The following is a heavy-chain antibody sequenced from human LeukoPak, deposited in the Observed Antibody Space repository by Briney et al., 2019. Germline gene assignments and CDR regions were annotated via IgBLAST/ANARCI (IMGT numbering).Heavy chain of an antibody. V-gene: IGHV3-23*01. CDR2: IISSGDFT. D-gene: IGHD3-22*01. Sequence: GGSLRLSCAASGFTFSTYAMSWVRQAPGKGLEWVSAIISSGDFTYYADSVKGRFTVSRDNSKNTLYLQMNSLRAEDTAVYYCAKCIYYDSSGYLENYHFDYWGQGTLVTVSS. CDR1: GFTFSTYA. J-gene: IGHJ4*02. CDR3: AKCIYYDSSGYLENYHFDY.